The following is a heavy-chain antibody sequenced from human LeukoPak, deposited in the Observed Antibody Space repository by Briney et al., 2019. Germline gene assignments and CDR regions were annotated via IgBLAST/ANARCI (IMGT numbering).Heavy chain of an antibody. Sequence: GGSLRLSCAASGFTFSSYAMSWVRQAPGKGLEWVSAISGSGGSTYYADSVKGRFTISRDNSKNTLYLQMNSLRAEDTAVYYCARVRAGWSGYYTGWGQGTLVTVSS. CDR3: ARVRAGWSGYYTG. CDR2: ISGSGGST. V-gene: IGHV3-23*01. D-gene: IGHD3-3*01. CDR1: GFTFSSYA. J-gene: IGHJ4*02.